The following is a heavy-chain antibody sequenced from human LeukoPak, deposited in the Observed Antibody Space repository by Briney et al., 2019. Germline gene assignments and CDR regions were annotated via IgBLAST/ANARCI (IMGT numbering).Heavy chain of an antibody. V-gene: IGHV4-59*10. CDR2: IYTSGST. CDR1: GGSFSGYY. D-gene: IGHD3-22*01. J-gene: IGHJ4*02. Sequence: SETLSLTCAVYGGSFSGYYWSWIRQPAGKGLEWIGRIYTSGSTNYNPSLKSRVTMSVDTSKNQFSLKLSSVTAADTAVYYCARAPNYYDSSGPGIFDYWGQGTLVTVSS. CDR3: ARAPNYYDSSGPGIFDY.